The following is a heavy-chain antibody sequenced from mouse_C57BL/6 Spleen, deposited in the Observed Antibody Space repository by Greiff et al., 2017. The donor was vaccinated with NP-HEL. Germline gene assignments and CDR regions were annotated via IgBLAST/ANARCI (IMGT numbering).Heavy chain of an antibody. J-gene: IGHJ1*03. Sequence: EVMLVESGGGLVKPGGSLKLSCAASGFTFSSYAMSWVRQTPEKRLEWVATISDGGSYTYYPDNVKGRFTISRDNAKNNLYLQMSHLKSEDTAMYYCAREYGSSYDWYFDVWGTGTTVTVSS. CDR2: ISDGGSYT. V-gene: IGHV5-4*01. D-gene: IGHD1-1*01. CDR1: GFTFSSYA. CDR3: AREYGSSYDWYFDV.